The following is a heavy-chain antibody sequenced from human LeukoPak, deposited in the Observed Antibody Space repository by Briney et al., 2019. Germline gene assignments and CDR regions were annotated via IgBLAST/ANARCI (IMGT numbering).Heavy chain of an antibody. Sequence: GGSLRLSCAASGFTFNNYAMHWVHQAPGKGLEWVSGITGSGDFTEYADSVKGRFTISRDNSKNTLYLQMDSLKAEDTAVYNCAKKYSGSHPFDNWGQGTLVTVSS. CDR1: GFTFNNYA. J-gene: IGHJ4*02. CDR2: ITGSGDFT. CDR3: AKKYSGSHPFDN. V-gene: IGHV3-23*01. D-gene: IGHD1-26*01.